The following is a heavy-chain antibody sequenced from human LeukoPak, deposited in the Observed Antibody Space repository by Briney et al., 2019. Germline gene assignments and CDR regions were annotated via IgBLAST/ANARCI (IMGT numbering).Heavy chain of an antibody. CDR1: GFTFSSYG. CDR3: ARGGAARPDY. Sequence: GGSLRLSCAASGFTFSSYGMNWVRQSPGKGLEWVSYMSSSSSNINYADSVKGRFTISRDNAKNSLYLQMNSLRAEDTAVYYCARGGAARPDYWGQGTLVTVSS. J-gene: IGHJ4*02. D-gene: IGHD6-6*01. V-gene: IGHV3-48*01. CDR2: MSSSSSNI.